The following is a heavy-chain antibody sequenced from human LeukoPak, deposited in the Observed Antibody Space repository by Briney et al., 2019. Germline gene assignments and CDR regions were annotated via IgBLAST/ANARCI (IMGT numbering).Heavy chain of an antibody. Sequence: SETLSLTCTVSGGSISSSSYYWGWIRQPPGKGLEWIGSIYYSGSTYYNPSLKSRVTISVDTSKSQFSLKLSSVTAADTAVYYCARDNLSPNYYDSSGYYYHAFDIWGQGTMVTVSS. D-gene: IGHD3-22*01. CDR3: ARDNLSPNYYDSSGYYYHAFDI. V-gene: IGHV4-39*07. CDR1: GGSISSSSYY. J-gene: IGHJ3*02. CDR2: IYYSGST.